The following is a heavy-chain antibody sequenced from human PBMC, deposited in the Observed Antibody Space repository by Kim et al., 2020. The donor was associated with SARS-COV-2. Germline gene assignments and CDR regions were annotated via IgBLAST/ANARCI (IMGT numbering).Heavy chain of an antibody. CDR1: GFTFGDYA. V-gene: IGHV3-9*01. D-gene: IGHD6-19*01. J-gene: IGHJ5*02. CDR2: ISWNSGSI. CDR3: AKGSSGWHPKGWFDP. Sequence: GGSLRLSCAASGFTFGDYAMHWVRQAPGKGLEWVSGISWNSGSIGYADSVKGRFTISRDNAKKSLYLQMNSLRAEDTALYYCAKGSSGWHPKGWFDPRGQGTLVTVSS.